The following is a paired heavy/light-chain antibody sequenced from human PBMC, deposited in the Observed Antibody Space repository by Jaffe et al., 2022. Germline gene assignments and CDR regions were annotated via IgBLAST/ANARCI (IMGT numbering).Light chain of an antibody. CDR3: QTWGTGIQV. CDR1: SGHSGYA. J-gene: IGLJ3*02. CDR2: INSDGSH. V-gene: IGLV4-69*01. Sequence: QVVLTQSPSASASLGASVKLTCTLSSGHSGYAIAWHQQQPEKGPRYLMTINSDGSHIKGDGIPDRLSGSSSGAERYLTISSLQSEDEADYYCQTWGTGIQVFGGGTKLTVL.
Heavy chain of an antibody. Sequence: QVQLQESGPGLVKPSETLSLTCAVSGHSINSDYYWGWIRQPPGQGLEWIGSMFHSGSTYYNSSLTSRVTMSVDTSKNQFSLKLTSVTAADTAVYYCARSDYCSVPSCYMAQPGLFDYWGQGTLVTVSS. CDR3: ARSDYCSVPSCYMAQPGLFDY. V-gene: IGHV4-38-2*01. CDR2: MFHSGST. CDR1: GHSINSDYY. D-gene: IGHD2-2*02. J-gene: IGHJ4*02.